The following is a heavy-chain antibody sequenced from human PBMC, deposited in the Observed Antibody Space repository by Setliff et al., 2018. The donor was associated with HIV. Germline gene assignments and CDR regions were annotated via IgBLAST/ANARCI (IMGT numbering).Heavy chain of an antibody. D-gene: IGHD4-17*01. V-gene: IGHV4-61*09. CDR2: IYTSGST. J-gene: IGHJ4*02. CDR3: ARDYAGYFDY. Sequence: TLSLTCTVSGGSISSGSYYWSWIRQPAGKGLEWIGHIYTSGSTNYNPSLKSRVTISVDTSKNQFSLKLSSVTAADTAVYYCARDYAGYFDYWGQGTLVTVSS. CDR1: GGSISSGSYY.